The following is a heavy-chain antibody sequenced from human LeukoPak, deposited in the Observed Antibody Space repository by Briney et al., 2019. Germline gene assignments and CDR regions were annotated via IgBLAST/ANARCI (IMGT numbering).Heavy chain of an antibody. CDR2: INPNSGGT. CDR1: GYTFTGYY. J-gene: IGHJ3*02. D-gene: IGHD6-6*01. CDR3: ARDSYLRDSSSSSAFDI. V-gene: IGHV1-2*02. Sequence: ASVKVSCKASGYTFTGYYMHWVRQAPGQGLEWMAWINPNSGGTNYAQKFQGRVTMTRDTSISTAYMELSRLRSDDTAVYYCARDSYLRDSSSSSAFDIWGQGTMVTVSS.